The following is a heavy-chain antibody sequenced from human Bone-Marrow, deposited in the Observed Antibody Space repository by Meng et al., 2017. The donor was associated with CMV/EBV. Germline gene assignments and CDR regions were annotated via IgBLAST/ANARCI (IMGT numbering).Heavy chain of an antibody. J-gene: IGHJ3*02. V-gene: IGHV1-2*06. D-gene: IGHD2-2*01. CDR1: GYTFADYY. CDR2: INPNSGDT. CDR3: ARAFGCSSSTCYGYVFEN. Sequence: ASVKVSCKASGYTFADYYIHWVRQAPGQGLEWMGRINPNSGDTHYVQKFQGRVTMTGDTSISTAYMELSRLRSDDTAVYYCARAFGCSSSTCYGYVFENWGQGTMVTVSS.